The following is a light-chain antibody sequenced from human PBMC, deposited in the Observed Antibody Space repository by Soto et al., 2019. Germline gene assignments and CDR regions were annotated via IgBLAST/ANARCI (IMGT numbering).Light chain of an antibody. J-gene: IGKJ1*01. Sequence: VLTQSPGTLSLSPGERATLSCRASQSVSSTYLAWYQLKPGQAPRLLIYGASSRATGIPDRVSGSGSGTDFTITISRLEPEDFAVYYCQQFGSSPRTFGQGTKVEI. CDR1: QSVSSTY. CDR3: QQFGSSPRT. V-gene: IGKV3-20*01. CDR2: GAS.